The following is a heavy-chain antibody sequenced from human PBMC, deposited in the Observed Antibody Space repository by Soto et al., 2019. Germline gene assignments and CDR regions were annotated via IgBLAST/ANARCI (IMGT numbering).Heavy chain of an antibody. D-gene: IGHD3-3*01. V-gene: IGHV1-69*01. CDR1: GGTFSSFA. J-gene: IGHJ4*02. Sequence: VQLVQSGAEVKRPGSSVKVSCNISGGTFSSFAFTWVRQAPGQGLEWMGGFIPLFGPANYAKKFQGRLTIIADDSTSTTYMQLSTLTSKDTAVYFCGSLTRPGSFGIENWGQGTLVTVSS. CDR3: GSLTRPGSFGIEN. CDR2: FIPLFGPA.